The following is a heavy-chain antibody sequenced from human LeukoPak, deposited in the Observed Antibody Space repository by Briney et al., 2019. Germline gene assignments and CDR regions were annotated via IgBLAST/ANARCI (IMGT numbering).Heavy chain of an antibody. D-gene: IGHD1-26*01. CDR2: IESNGNTK. J-gene: IGHJ4*02. Sequence: ETLSLTCTVSGGSISSYYWSWIRQPPGKGLEWVSRIESNGNTKMYADSVRGRFTISRDNAESTLYLQMHSLRADDTAVYYCAREHRGAGATVDYWGQGALVTVSS. CDR3: AREHRGAGATVDY. V-gene: IGHV3-74*03. CDR1: GGSISSYY.